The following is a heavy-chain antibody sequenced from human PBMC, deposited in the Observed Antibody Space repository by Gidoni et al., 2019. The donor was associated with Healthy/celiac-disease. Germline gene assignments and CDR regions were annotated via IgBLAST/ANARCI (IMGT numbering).Heavy chain of an antibody. J-gene: IGHJ4*02. V-gene: IGHV3-30*18. CDR3: AKDDHYDILTGPDY. CDR1: GFPFSSYG. CDR2: ISYDGSNK. Sequence: QVQLVESGGGVVQPGRSLRLSCAASGFPFSSYGMHWVRQAPGKGLEWVAVISYDGSNKYYADSVKGRFTISRDNSKNTLYLQMNSLRAEDTAVYYCAKDDHYDILTGPDYWGQGTLVTVSS. D-gene: IGHD3-9*01.